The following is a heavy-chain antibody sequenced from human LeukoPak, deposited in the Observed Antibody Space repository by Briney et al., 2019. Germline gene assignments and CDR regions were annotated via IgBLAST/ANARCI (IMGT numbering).Heavy chain of an antibody. V-gene: IGHV4-4*07. J-gene: IGHJ5*02. Sequence: SETLSLTCTVSGGSISSYYWSWIRQPAGKGLEWIGRIYTSGSTNYNPSLKSRVTISVDTSKNQFSLKLSSVTAADTAVYYCARAEQLVPGGWFDPWGQGTLVTVSS. CDR1: GGSISSYY. CDR3: ARAEQLVPGGWFDP. CDR2: IYTSGST. D-gene: IGHD6-6*01.